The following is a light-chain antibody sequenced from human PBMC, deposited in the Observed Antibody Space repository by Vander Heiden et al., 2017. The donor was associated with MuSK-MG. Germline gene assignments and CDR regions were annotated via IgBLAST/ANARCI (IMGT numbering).Light chain of an antibody. V-gene: IGKV3-15*01. J-gene: IGKJ4*01. CDR3: QQYNSWPPVT. CDR2: GAS. Sequence: EIVMTQSPATLSVSPGERATLSCRASQSVSSNLAWYQQKPGQAPRLLINGASTRATGIPARFSGSGSGTEFTLTISSLQSEDFAVYYCQQYNSWPPVTFGGGTKVEIK. CDR1: QSVSSN.